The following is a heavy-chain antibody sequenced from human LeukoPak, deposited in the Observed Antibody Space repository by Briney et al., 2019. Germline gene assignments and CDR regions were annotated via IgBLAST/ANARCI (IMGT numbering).Heavy chain of an antibody. CDR3: AREANYYDSSGYPYDAFDI. V-gene: IGHV1-8*03. CDR1: GYTFTGYY. Sequence: ASVKVSCKASGYTFTGYYMHWVRQAPGQGLEWMGWMNPNSGKTGYAQKFQGRVTITRNTSISTAYMELSSLRSEDTAVYYCAREANYYDSSGYPYDAFDIWGQGTMVTVSS. CDR2: MNPNSGKT. J-gene: IGHJ3*02. D-gene: IGHD3-22*01.